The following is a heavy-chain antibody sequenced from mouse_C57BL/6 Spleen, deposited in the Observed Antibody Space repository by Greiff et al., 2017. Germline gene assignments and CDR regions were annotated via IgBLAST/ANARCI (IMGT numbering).Heavy chain of an antibody. CDR2: IDPSDSYT. V-gene: IGHV1-69*01. CDR1: GYTFTSYW. J-gene: IGHJ2*01. CDR3: ARVDYYGSSWDYFYY. D-gene: IGHD1-1*01. Sequence: QVQLQQPGAELVMPGASVKLSCKASGYTFTSYWMHWVKQRPGQGLEWIGEIDPSDSYTNYNQKFKGKSTLTVDKSSSTAYMQLSSLTSEDSAVYYCARVDYYGSSWDYFYYWGQVTTLTVSS.